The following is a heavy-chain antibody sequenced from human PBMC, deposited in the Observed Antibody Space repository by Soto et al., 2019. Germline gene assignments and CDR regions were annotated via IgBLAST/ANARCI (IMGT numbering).Heavy chain of an antibody. J-gene: IGHJ6*03. CDR2: IWYDGSNK. D-gene: IGHD3-3*01. V-gene: IGHV3-33*01. CDR1: GFTFSSYG. Sequence: QVQLVESGGGVVQPGRSLRLSCAASGFTFSSYGMHWVRQAPGKGLEWVAVIWYDGSNKYYADSVKGRFTISRDNSKNTLYLQMNSLRAEDTAVYYCARDAPGKVEPYGFWKYYYYYMDVWGKGTTVTVSS. CDR3: ARDAPGKVEPYGFWKYYYYYMDV.